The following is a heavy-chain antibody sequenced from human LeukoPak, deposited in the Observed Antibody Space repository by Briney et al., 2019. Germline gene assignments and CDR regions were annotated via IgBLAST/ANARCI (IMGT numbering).Heavy chain of an antibody. D-gene: IGHD1-26*01. CDR3: ARGEWDLLFDY. J-gene: IGHJ4*02. CDR2: IYDSGST. Sequence: PSETLSLTCTVSGGSISSYYWNWIRLPPGKGLEWIGYIYDSGSTNYNPSLKSRVTISVDTSKNQFSLKLSSVTAADTAVYYCARGEWDLLFDYWGQGTLVTVSS. CDR1: GGSISSYY. V-gene: IGHV4-59*01.